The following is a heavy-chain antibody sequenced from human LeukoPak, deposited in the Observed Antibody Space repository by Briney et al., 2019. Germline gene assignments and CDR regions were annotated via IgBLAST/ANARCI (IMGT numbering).Heavy chain of an antibody. CDR2: ISGSDGST. J-gene: IGHJ3*02. Sequence: GGSLRLSCAASGFTFSSYDMSWIRQAPGKGLEWVSEISGSDGSTKYVDSVKGRFTISRDNSKNTLYLLLNSLRVDDTAVYYCANRRLGRGAFDIWGQGTMVTVSS. CDR1: GFTFSSYD. CDR3: ANRRLGRGAFDI. D-gene: IGHD7-27*01. V-gene: IGHV3-23*01.